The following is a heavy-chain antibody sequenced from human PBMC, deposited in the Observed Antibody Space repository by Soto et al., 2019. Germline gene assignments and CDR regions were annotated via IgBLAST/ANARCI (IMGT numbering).Heavy chain of an antibody. D-gene: IGHD3-10*01. CDR1: GGSFNNYA. Sequence: QVHLVQSGAEVKKPGSSVKVSCKTSGGSFNNYAVSWVRQAPGQGLEWMGGIIPNFDTPNYAQKFQDRVTIIADESTGIVSMELRRFRSNDTTVYYCAVAMVREILIFESSSMQFWGQGTTVIVSS. CDR2: IIPNFDTP. J-gene: IGHJ6*02. CDR3: AVAMVREILIFESSSMQF. V-gene: IGHV1-69*01.